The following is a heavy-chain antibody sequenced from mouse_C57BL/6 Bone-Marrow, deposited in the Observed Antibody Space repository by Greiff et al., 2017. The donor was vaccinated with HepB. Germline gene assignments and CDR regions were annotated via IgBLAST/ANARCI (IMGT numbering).Heavy chain of an antibody. CDR2: IYPGSGST. Sequence: QVQLQQPGAELVKPGASVKMSCKASGYTFTSYWITWVKQRPGQGLEWIGDIYPGSGSTNYNEKFKSKATLTVDTSSSTAYMQLSSLTSEDSAVYYCEIRQLRPLDYAMDYWGQGTSVTVSS. CDR3: EIRQLRPLDYAMDY. D-gene: IGHD3-2*02. CDR1: GYTFTSYW. V-gene: IGHV1-55*01. J-gene: IGHJ4*01.